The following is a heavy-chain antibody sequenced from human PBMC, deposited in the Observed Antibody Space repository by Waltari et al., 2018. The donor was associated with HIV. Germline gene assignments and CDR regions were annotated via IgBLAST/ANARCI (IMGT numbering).Heavy chain of an antibody. CDR3: ARGGSYGGYYFDY. CDR1: GGSISSGSYY. J-gene: IGHJ4*02. Sequence: QVQLQESGPGLVKPSQTLSLTCTVSGGSISSGSYYWSWIRQPAGKGLDWSRRIYTRGSTTYNPALKSRVTISVDTSKNQFSLKLSAVTAADTAVYYCARGGSYGGYYFDYWRQGTLVTVSS. D-gene: IGHD4-17*01. CDR2: IYTRGST. V-gene: IGHV4-61*02.